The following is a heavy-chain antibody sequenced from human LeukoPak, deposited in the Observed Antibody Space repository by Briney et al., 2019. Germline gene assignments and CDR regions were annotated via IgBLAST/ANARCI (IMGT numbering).Heavy chain of an antibody. Sequence: SQTLSLTCAISGDSVSRNSAAWNWIRQSPSRGLEWLGRTYYRSKWYNDYAVSVESRITINPDTSKNQFSLQLNSVTPEDTAVYYCARADGDRDGYNFWFDPWGQGSLVTVSS. D-gene: IGHD5-24*01. CDR3: ARADGDRDGYNFWFDP. CDR1: GDSVSRNSAA. CDR2: TYYRSKWYN. V-gene: IGHV6-1*01. J-gene: IGHJ5*02.